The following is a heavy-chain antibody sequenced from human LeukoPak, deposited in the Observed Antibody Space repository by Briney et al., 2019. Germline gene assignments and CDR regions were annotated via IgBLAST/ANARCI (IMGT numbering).Heavy chain of an antibody. CDR3: ARGSENIVVVPAATAFDY. CDR1: GFTFSSYE. D-gene: IGHD2-2*01. V-gene: IGHV3-48*03. J-gene: IGHJ4*02. CDR2: ISSSGSTI. Sequence: GSLRLSCAASGFTFSSYEMNWVRQAPGKGLEWVSYISSSGSTIYYADSVKGRFTISRDNAKNSLYLQMNSLRAEDTAVYYCARGSENIVVVPAATAFDYWGQGTLVTVSS.